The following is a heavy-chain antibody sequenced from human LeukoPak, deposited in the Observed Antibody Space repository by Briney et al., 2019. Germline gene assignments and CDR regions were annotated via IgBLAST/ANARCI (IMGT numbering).Heavy chain of an antibody. Sequence: GGSLRLSCAASGFSFSNSWMTWVRQSPGKGLEWVSNIKQDGSETYYVDSVMGRFTISRLNAKNPVYLQMNSLRAEDTAVYYCARDRSISGVVTIDFWGQGTLVTVSS. V-gene: IGHV3-7*01. CDR2: IKQDGSET. J-gene: IGHJ4*02. D-gene: IGHD3-3*01. CDR3: ARDRSISGVVTIDF. CDR1: GFSFSNSW.